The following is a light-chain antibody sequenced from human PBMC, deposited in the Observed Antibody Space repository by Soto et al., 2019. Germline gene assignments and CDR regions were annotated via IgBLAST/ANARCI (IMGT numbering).Light chain of an antibody. Sequence: DIQMTQSPSTLSASAGDRVTITCRASQSISTLLAWYQQKPGKVPKLLIYKASSLESGVPSRFSGSGSGTEFTLTISSLQPDDFATYYCQQYKSYPHTFGGGTKVEIK. J-gene: IGKJ4*01. V-gene: IGKV1-5*03. CDR3: QQYKSYPHT. CDR1: QSISTL. CDR2: KAS.